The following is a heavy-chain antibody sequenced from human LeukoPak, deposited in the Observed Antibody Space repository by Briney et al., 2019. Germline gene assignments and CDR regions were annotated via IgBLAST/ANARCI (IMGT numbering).Heavy chain of an antibody. Sequence: PSETLSLTCTVSGGSISSSSYYWGWIRQPPGKWLEWIGSIYYSGSTYYNPSLKSRVTISVDTSKNQFSLKLSSVTAADTAVYYCARQHNIPGYFDYWGQGTLVTVSS. CDR1: GGSISSSSYY. V-gene: IGHV4-39*01. D-gene: IGHD2/OR15-2a*01. CDR3: ARQHNIPGYFDY. J-gene: IGHJ4*02. CDR2: IYYSGST.